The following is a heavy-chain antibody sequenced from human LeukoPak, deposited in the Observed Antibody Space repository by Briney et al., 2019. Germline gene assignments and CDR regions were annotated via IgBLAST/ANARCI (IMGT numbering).Heavy chain of an antibody. CDR3: ARPGFWSGVYYFDY. CDR1: GSSFTSSG. V-gene: IGHV1-18*01. Sequence: ASVKVSCKASGSSFTSSGISWLRQAPGQGPEWMGWISIYNGNTNYAERLQGRVTMTTDTSTNTAYMELRGLRSDDTAVYYCARPGFWSGVYYFDYWGQGTLVTVSS. CDR2: ISIYNGNT. J-gene: IGHJ4*02. D-gene: IGHD3-3*01.